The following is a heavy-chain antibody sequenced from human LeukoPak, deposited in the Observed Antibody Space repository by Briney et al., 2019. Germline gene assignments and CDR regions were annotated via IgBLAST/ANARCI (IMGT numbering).Heavy chain of an antibody. CDR2: INPNSDGT. CDR3: ARGGCSGGSCYYYYYMDV. V-gene: IGHV1-2*02. CDR1: GYTFTGYY. Sequence: ASVKVSCKASGYTFTGYYMHWVRQAPGQGLEWMGWINPNSDGTNYAQKFQGRVTMTRDTSITTAYMELSRLRSDDTAVYYCARGGCSGGSCYYYYYMDVWGKGTTVTVSS. J-gene: IGHJ6*03. D-gene: IGHD2-15*01.